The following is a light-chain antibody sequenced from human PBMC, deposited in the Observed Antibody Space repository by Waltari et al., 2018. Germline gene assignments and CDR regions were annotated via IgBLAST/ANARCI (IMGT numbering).Light chain of an antibody. J-gene: IGLJ1*01. Sequence: QSALTQPPSASGTPGQRVAISCSGTFPNIGNNPVTWYQQVPRTAPKLLISSNSERPSGVPDRFSGSKSGTSASLAISGLQSEDEADYFCAAWDDSLTTYVFGTGTKVTVL. CDR3: AAWDDSLTTYV. V-gene: IGLV1-44*01. CDR2: SNS. CDR1: FPNIGNNP.